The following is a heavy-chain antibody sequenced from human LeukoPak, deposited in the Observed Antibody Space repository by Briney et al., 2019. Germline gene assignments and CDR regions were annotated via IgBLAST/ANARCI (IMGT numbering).Heavy chain of an antibody. CDR2: TYYRSKCYN. J-gene: IGHJ4*02. V-gene: IGHV6-1*01. CDR3: ARGEDSFSH. D-gene: IGHD1-26*01. Sequence: SGPGLVHPSQTLSLTCAISVDSVSSNSAAWNWIRQSPSRGLEWLGRTYYRSKCYNDYAISVKTRITFTPDTTKNQFSLQLNSMTPEDTAVYYCARGEDSFSHWGQGTLVTVSS. CDR1: VDSVSSNSAA.